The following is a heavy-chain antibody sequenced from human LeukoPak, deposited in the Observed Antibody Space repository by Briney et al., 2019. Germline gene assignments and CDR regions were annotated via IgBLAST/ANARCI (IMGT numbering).Heavy chain of an antibody. J-gene: IGHJ4*02. CDR2: IYTSGST. CDR3: ARMGQDSSGFYRIFDY. CDR1: GGSISGYY. V-gene: IGHV4-4*07. Sequence: SETLSLTCTVSGGSISGYYWSWIRQPAGKGLEWIGRIYTSGSTDHNPSLKSRVTMSVDTSKNHLSLKLNSVTAADTALYYCARMGQDSSGFYRIFDYWGQGTLVTVSS. D-gene: IGHD3-22*01.